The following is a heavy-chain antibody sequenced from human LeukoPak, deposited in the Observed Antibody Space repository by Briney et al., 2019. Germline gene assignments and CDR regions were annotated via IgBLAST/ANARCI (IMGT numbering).Heavy chain of an antibody. Sequence: SETLSLTCTVSGGSVSSYYWSWIRQPPGKGLEWIGYVYYSGRTNYNPSLKSRVTVSIDTSNNQLSLRLSSVTAADTAVYYCARQETSASWTSSFDYWGQGILVTASS. V-gene: IGHV4-59*08. CDR1: GGSVSSYY. CDR3: ARQETSASWTSSFDY. J-gene: IGHJ4*02. CDR2: VYYSGRT. D-gene: IGHD2-2*01.